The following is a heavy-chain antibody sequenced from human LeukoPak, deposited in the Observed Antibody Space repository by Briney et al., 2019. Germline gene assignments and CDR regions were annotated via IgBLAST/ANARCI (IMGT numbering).Heavy chain of an antibody. CDR1: GGSFSGYY. D-gene: IGHD6-13*01. CDR2: INHSGST. Sequence: PSETLSLTCAVYGGSFSGYYWSWIRQPPGKGLEWIGEINHSGSTNYNPSLKSRVTISVDTSKNQFSLKLSSVTAADTAVYYCARGKGTRIAAAGSRNYCYYMDVWGKGTTVTVSS. V-gene: IGHV4-34*01. CDR3: ARGKGTRIAAAGSRNYCYYMDV. J-gene: IGHJ6*03.